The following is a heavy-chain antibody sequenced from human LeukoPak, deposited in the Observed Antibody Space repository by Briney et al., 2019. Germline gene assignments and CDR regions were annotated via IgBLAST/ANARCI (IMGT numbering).Heavy chain of an antibody. Sequence: GGSLRLSCAASGFTFSSYAMSWVRQAPGKGLEWVSGINWNGGSTGYADSMKGRFTISRDNAKNSLYLHMNSLRAEDTAVYYCARYLSVAVFDYWGQGTLVTVSS. CDR2: INWNGGST. J-gene: IGHJ4*02. CDR3: ARYLSVAVFDY. V-gene: IGHV3-20*04. CDR1: GFTFSSYA. D-gene: IGHD6-6*01.